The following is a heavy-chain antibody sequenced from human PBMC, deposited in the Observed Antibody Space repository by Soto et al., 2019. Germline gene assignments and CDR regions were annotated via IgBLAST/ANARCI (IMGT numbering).Heavy chain of an antibody. J-gene: IGHJ6*02. Sequence: LRLSCAASGFTFGNYAMSWVRQAPGKGLEWVSGISGSGGDTYYADSAKGRFTISRDNSKNTLYLQMNSLRVEDTATFYCARTESSGWSTRYGMDVWGQGTTVTVSS. CDR1: GFTFGNYA. CDR3: ARTESSGWSTRYGMDV. CDR2: ISGSGGDT. D-gene: IGHD6-19*01. V-gene: IGHV3-23*01.